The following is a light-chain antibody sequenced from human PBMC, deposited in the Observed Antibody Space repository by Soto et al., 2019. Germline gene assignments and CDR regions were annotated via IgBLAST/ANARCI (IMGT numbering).Light chain of an antibody. Sequence: DIQMTQSPSSLSASVGDRVTITCRASQSISSYLNWYQQKPGKAPKLLIYAASSLQSGVPSRFSGSGSGTDFTLTISSLQPEDFATYYCQQSYSTPRIPFGQGTLLAI. V-gene: IGKV1-39*01. CDR3: QQSYSTPRIP. CDR1: QSISSY. J-gene: IGKJ5*01. CDR2: AAS.